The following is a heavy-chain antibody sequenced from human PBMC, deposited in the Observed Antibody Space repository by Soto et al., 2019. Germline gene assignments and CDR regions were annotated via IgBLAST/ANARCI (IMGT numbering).Heavy chain of an antibody. Sequence: QVQLQESGPGLVKPSGTLSLTCAVSSGSISSSNWWRWVRQPPGKGLEWIGEIYHSGSTNYNPSLKSRVTISVDKSKNQFSLKLSSVTAADTAVYYCARDKAYCSGGSCYSQYYFDYWGQGTLVTVSS. CDR1: SGSISSSNW. CDR3: ARDKAYCSGGSCYSQYYFDY. D-gene: IGHD2-15*01. V-gene: IGHV4-4*02. CDR2: IYHSGST. J-gene: IGHJ4*02.